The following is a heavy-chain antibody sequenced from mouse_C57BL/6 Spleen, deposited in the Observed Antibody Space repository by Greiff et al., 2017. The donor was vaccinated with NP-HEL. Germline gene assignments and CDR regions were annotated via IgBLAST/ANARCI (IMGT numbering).Heavy chain of an antibody. CDR1: GYAFSSSW. CDR2: IYPGDGDT. Sequence: VKLQESGPELVKPGASVKISCKASGYAFSSSWMNWVKQRPGKGLEWIGRIYPGDGDTNYNGKFKGKATLTADKSSSTAYMQLSSLTSEDSAVYFCARGNYLDYWGQGTTLTVSS. V-gene: IGHV1-82*01. J-gene: IGHJ2*01. CDR3: ARGNYLDY.